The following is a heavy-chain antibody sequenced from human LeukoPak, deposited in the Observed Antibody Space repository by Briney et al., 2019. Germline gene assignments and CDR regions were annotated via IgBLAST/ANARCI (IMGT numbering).Heavy chain of an antibody. CDR2: IYYSGST. Sequence: SETLSLTCTVSGGSISSYYWSWIRQPPGKGLEWIGYIYYSGSTYYNPSLKSRVTISVDTSKNQFSLKLSSVTAADTAVYYCARVEVTIFGVVIDYWGQGTLVTVSS. V-gene: IGHV4-59*08. CDR1: GGSISSYY. J-gene: IGHJ4*02. CDR3: ARVEVTIFGVVIDY. D-gene: IGHD3-3*01.